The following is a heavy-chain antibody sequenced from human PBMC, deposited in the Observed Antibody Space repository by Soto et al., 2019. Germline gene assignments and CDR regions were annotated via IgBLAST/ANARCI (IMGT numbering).Heavy chain of an antibody. CDR3: AKSPSSSRHNNWFDP. J-gene: IGHJ5*02. CDR1: VFPFSSYA. Sequence: GGSLRLSCAASVFPFSSYAMSWVRQAPGKGLEWVSAISGSGGSTYYADSVKGRFTISRDNSKNTLYLQMNSLRAEDTAVYYCAKSPSSSRHNNWFDPWGQGTLVTVSS. D-gene: IGHD6-13*01. V-gene: IGHV3-23*01. CDR2: ISGSGGST.